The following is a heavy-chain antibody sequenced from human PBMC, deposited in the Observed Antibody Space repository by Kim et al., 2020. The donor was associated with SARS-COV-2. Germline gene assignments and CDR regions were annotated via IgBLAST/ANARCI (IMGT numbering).Heavy chain of an antibody. CDR1: GFTFSNAW. V-gene: IGHV3-15*01. CDR2: IKSKTDGGTT. J-gene: IGHJ6*02. Sequence: WGSLRLSCAASGFTFSNAWMSWVRQAPGKGLEWVGRIKSKTDGGTTDYAAPVKGRFTISRDDSKNTLYLQMNSLKTEDTAVYYCTTARLPLAAYYYYGMDVWGQGTTVTVSS. D-gene: IGHD6-25*01. CDR3: TTARLPLAAYYYYGMDV.